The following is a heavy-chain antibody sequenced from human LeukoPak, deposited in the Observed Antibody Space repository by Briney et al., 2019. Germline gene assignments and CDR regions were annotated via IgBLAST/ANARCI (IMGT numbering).Heavy chain of an antibody. Sequence: PSETLSLTCTVSGGSISSGGYYWSWIRQPPGKGLEWIGFIYYSGSTYYNPSLKSRATISIDTSKNQFSLKLSSVTAADTAVYYCARGTGGAAAADFDPWGQGTLVTVSS. V-gene: IGHV4-31*03. D-gene: IGHD6-13*01. J-gene: IGHJ5*02. CDR2: IYYSGST. CDR3: ARGTGGAAAADFDP. CDR1: GGSISSGGYY.